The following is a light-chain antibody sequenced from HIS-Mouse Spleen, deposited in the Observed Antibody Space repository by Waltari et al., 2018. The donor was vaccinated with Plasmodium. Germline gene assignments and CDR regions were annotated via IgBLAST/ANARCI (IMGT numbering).Light chain of an antibody. J-gene: IGLJ2*01. CDR1: KLGAKY. CDR2: QDS. Sequence: SYELTQPPSVSVSPGQTASIPCSGDKLGAKYACWYQQKPSQSPVLVIYQDSKRPAGTPERFSGSNSGNTATLTISGTQAMDEADYYCQAWDSSTVVFGGGTKLTVL. CDR3: QAWDSSTVV. V-gene: IGLV3-1*01.